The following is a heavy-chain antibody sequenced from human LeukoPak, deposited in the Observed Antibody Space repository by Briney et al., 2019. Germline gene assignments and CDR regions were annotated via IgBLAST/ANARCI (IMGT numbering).Heavy chain of an antibody. V-gene: IGHV4-34*01. CDR1: GGSFSGYY. CDR3: ARGYYGSGSHCCHMDV. CDR2: INHSGST. Sequence: SETLSLTCAVYGGSFSGYYWSWIRQPPGKGLEWIGEINHSGSTNYNSSLKSRVTISVDTSKNQFSLKLSSVTAADTAVYCARGYYGSGSHCCHMDVWGKGTTITVS. D-gene: IGHD3-10*01. J-gene: IGHJ6*03.